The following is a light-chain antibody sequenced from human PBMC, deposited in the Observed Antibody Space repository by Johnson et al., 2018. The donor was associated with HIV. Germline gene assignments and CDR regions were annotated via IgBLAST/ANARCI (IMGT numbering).Light chain of an antibody. CDR1: TSNIGNNY. V-gene: IGLV1-51*02. J-gene: IGLJ1*01. Sequence: SVLTQPPSVSAAPGQKVTISCSGSTSNIGNNYVSWYQQLPGTAPKLVMHENNKRPSGIPDRFSGSKSGTSATLGITGLQTGDEVDYYCGTWVGSLSACVSGTGTKVTVL. CDR3: GTWVGSLSACV. CDR2: ENN.